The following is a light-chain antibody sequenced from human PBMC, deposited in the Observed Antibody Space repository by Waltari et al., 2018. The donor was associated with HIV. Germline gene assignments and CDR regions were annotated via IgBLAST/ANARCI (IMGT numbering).Light chain of an antibody. CDR1: RRVLYSGANRNY. CDR2: WAA. CDR3: QQYFTTPPT. Sequence: DIVMTQSPDSLPRSLGESRTIRWKPSRRVLYSGANRNYLAWYQQKSGQPPKVLIYWAATRESGVPDRFSGSWSGTGFTLTISSLHAEDGAVYYCQQYFTTPPTFSRGTEVEIE. J-gene: IGKJ1*01. V-gene: IGKV4-1*01.